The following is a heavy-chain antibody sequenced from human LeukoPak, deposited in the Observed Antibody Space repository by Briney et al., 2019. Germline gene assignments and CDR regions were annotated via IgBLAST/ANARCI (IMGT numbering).Heavy chain of an antibody. Sequence: SETLSLTCAVYGGSFSGYYWSWIRQPPGKGLEWIGEINHSGSTNYNLSLKSRVTISVDTSKNQFSLKLSSVTAADTAVYYCARGRRGYSYGPRGETLDYWGQGTLVTVSS. CDR1: GGSFSGYY. CDR3: ARGRRGYSYGPRGETLDY. CDR2: INHSGST. V-gene: IGHV4-34*01. D-gene: IGHD5-18*01. J-gene: IGHJ4*02.